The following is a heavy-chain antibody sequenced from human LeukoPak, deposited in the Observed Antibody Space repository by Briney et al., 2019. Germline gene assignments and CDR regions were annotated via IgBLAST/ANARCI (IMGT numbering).Heavy chain of an antibody. CDR3: ARDLNWNSSPFNY. CDR2: INAGNGNT. CDR1: GYTFTSYA. J-gene: IGHJ4*02. V-gene: IGHV1-3*01. Sequence: ASVKVSCKASGYTFTSYAMHWVRQAPGQRLEWMGWINAGNGNTIYSQKFQGRVTITRDTSASTAYMELSSLRSEDTAVYYCARDLNWNSSPFNYWGQGTLVTVSS. D-gene: IGHD1-7*01.